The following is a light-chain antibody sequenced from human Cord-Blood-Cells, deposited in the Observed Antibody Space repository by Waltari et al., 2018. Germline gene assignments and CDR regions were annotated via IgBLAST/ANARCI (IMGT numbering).Light chain of an antibody. CDR2: DAS. Sequence: EIVLTQSPATLSLSPGERATLSCRASQSVSSYLAWYQQKPGQAPRHLIYDASNRATGIPARFSGSGSGTDFTLTIISLEPEDFAVYYCQQRSNWPLTFGGGTKVEIK. V-gene: IGKV3-11*01. J-gene: IGKJ4*01. CDR1: QSVSSY. CDR3: QQRSNWPLT.